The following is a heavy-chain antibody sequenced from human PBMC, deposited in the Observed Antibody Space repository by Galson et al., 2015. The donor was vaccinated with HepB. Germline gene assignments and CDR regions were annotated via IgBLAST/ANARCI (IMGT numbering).Heavy chain of an antibody. Sequence: SVKVSCKASGYTFTSYAMHWVRQAPGQRLEWMGWINAGNGNTKYSQKFQGRVTITRDTSASTAYMELSSLRSEDTAVYYCAGVTIVDYDFWSGYGRYGMDVWGQGTTVTVSS. CDR3: AGVTIVDYDFWSGYGRYGMDV. CDR1: GYTFTSYA. V-gene: IGHV1-3*01. J-gene: IGHJ6*02. CDR2: INAGNGNT. D-gene: IGHD3-3*01.